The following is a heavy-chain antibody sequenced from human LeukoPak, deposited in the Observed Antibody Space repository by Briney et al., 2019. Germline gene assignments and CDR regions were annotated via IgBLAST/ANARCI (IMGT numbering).Heavy chain of an antibody. Sequence: SVTVSCKASGGTFSSYAISWVRQAPGQGLEWMGRITPIFGIANYAQKFQGRVTITADKSTSTAYMELSSLRSEDTAVYYCAREADRRGYYYDSSGYYLDYWGQGTLVTVSS. CDR3: AREADRRGYYYDSSGYYLDY. D-gene: IGHD3-22*01. J-gene: IGHJ4*02. V-gene: IGHV1-69*04. CDR2: ITPIFGIA. CDR1: GGTFSSYA.